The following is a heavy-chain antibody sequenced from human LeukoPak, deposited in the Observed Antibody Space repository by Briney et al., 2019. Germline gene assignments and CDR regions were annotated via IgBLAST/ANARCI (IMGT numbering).Heavy chain of an antibody. V-gene: IGHV3-21*01. CDR1: GFTFSSYS. CDR2: ISSSSSYI. D-gene: IGHD6-13*01. J-gene: IGHJ4*02. Sequence: PGGSLRLSCAASGFTFSSYSMNWVRLAPGKGLEWVSSISSSSSYIYYADSVKGRFTISRDNAKNSLYLQMNSLRAEDTAVYYCARFSRRGGNSWYYFDYWGQGTLVTVSS. CDR3: ARFSRRGGNSWYYFDY.